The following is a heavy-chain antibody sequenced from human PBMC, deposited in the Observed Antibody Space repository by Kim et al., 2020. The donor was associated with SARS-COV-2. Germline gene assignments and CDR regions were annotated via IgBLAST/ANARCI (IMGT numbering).Heavy chain of an antibody. V-gene: IGHV4-59*08. CDR3: ARRGVGYCSSTSCYNAFDI. J-gene: IGHJ3*02. D-gene: IGHD2-2*02. Sequence: KSRCTISVDTSKNQFSLKLSSVTAADTAVYYCARRGVGYCSSTSCYNAFDIWGQGTMVTVSS.